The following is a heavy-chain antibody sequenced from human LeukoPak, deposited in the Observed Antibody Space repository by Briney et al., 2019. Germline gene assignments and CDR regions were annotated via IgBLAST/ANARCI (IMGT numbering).Heavy chain of an antibody. V-gene: IGHV3-21*01. CDR1: GFIFSLYS. Sequence: GGSLRLSCTGSGFIFSLYSINWVRQARGKGLEWVSTIGINDAELVRGRFTVSRDNAKRSVYLEINSLRDEDTAIYYCARDREISGRDPWSGFDYWGQGTLVTVAS. CDR2: IGI. CDR3: ARDREISGRDPWSGFDY. D-gene: IGHD6-19*01. J-gene: IGHJ4*02.